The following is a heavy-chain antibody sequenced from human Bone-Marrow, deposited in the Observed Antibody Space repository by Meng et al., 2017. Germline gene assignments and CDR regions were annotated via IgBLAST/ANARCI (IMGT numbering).Heavy chain of an antibody. V-gene: IGHV4-30-2*01. D-gene: IGHD2/OR15-2a*01. CDR1: AASISSGGYS. Sequence: QLQLQESGSGLVKPSQTLSLTSAVSAASISSGGYSWSWIRQPPGKGLEWIGYIYQSGSTHYNPSLKSRVIMSVDTSKNQFSLKLYSVTAADTAVYYCARARTTNQSKYRNAYNWFDPWGQGTLVTVSS. CDR3: ARARTTNQSKYRNAYNWFDP. J-gene: IGHJ5*02. CDR2: IYQSGST.